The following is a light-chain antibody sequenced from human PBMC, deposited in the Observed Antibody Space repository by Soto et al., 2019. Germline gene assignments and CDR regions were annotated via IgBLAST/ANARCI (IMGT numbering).Light chain of an antibody. CDR1: SSDVGGYNY. Sequence: QSALTQPASVSGSPGQSITISCTGTSSDVGGYNYVSWYQQHPGKAPKLMIYEVSNRPSGVSNRFSGSKSGNTASLTISGLQAEDEADHYCSSYTSSSFLWVFGGGTKLTVL. V-gene: IGLV2-14*01. J-gene: IGLJ3*02. CDR2: EVS. CDR3: SSYTSSSFLWV.